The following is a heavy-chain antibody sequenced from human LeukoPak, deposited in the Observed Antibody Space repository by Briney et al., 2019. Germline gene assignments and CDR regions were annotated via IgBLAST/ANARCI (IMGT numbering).Heavy chain of an antibody. Sequence: GGTLRLSCEASGYIFSSHDIQWVRQATGKGLEWVSSIGTAGETYYAGFVKGRFTLPRENAKKSSYLQMNNLGAGDTAVYYCARGALGFDYWGQGTLVTVSS. V-gene: IGHV3-13*04. CDR3: ARGALGFDY. J-gene: IGHJ4*02. CDR1: GYIFSSHD. CDR2: IGTAGET.